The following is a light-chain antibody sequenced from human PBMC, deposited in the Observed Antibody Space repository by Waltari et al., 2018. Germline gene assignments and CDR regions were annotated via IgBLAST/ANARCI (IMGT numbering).Light chain of an antibody. CDR3: QSTDSSGAYPV. J-gene: IGLJ2*01. CDR2: TDT. V-gene: IGLV3-25*03. CDR1: ALPKQF. Sequence: SYDLTQPPSVPVSPGQTARTTCSGAALPKQFAYLYQQRPGQAPTLVRYTDTERPSGIPERFSGSTSGTTVTLTLTGVQAEDEGDYYCQSTDSSGAYPVFGGGTKLTVL.